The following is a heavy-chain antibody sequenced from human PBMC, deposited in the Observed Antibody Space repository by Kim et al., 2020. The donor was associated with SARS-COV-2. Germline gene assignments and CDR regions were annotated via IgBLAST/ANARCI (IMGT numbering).Heavy chain of an antibody. CDR3: ARGAASGNVPDAFDI. V-gene: IGHV3-74*01. CDR2: INNDGSNT. J-gene: IGHJ3*02. CDR1: GFTFSSYW. Sequence: GGSLRLSCAASGFTFSSYWIHWVRQAPGKGLVWVSRINNDGSNTIYADSVKGRFTLSRDNAGNTVSLQMNSLRAEDTAVYFCARGAASGNVPDAFDIWGQGTVVTVSS. D-gene: IGHD5-12*01.